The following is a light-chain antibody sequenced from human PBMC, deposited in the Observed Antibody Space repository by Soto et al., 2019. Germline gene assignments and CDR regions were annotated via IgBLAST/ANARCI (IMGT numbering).Light chain of an antibody. V-gene: IGKV1D-12*01. J-gene: IGKJ1*01. CDR3: QQADSFPWT. CDR2: SAS. Sequence: QVTQSPSSVSASVVDRVTITCQTSKDISTSVAWYQQKPGKAPNLLIYSASALHRGVPSRFSGSGSGADFTLTVSSLQPEDSATYYCQQADSFPWTFGQGTKVDIK. CDR1: KDISTS.